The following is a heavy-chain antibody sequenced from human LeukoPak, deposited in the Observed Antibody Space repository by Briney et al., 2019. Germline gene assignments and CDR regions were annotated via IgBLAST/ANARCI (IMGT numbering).Heavy chain of an antibody. CDR3: ARDSHGDYYDAFDI. CDR2: IIPIFGTA. V-gene: IGHV1-69*05. D-gene: IGHD4-17*01. CDR1: GGTFSSYA. J-gene: IGHJ3*02. Sequence: SVKVSCKASGGTFSSYAISWVRQAPGQGLEWMGRIIPIFGTANYAQKFQGRVTITTDEYTSTAYMELSSLTSEDTAVYYCARDSHGDYYDAFDIWGQGTMVTVSS.